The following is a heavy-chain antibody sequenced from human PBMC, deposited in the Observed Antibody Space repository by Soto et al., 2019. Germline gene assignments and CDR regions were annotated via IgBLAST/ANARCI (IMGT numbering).Heavy chain of an antibody. J-gene: IGHJ5*02. V-gene: IGHV3-11*01. CDR3: ARDPWFGELLPGSWFDP. Sequence: PGGSLRLSCAASGFTFSDYYMSWIRQAPGKGLEWVSYISSSGSTIYYTDSVKGRFTISRDNAKNSLYLQMNSLRAEDTAVYYCARDPWFGELLPGSWFDPWGQGTLVTVSS. D-gene: IGHD3-10*01. CDR2: ISSSGSTI. CDR1: GFTFSDYY.